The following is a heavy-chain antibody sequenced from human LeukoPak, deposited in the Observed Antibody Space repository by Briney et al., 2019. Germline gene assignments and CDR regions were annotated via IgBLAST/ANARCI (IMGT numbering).Heavy chain of an antibody. D-gene: IGHD2-2*02. CDR2: ISYEGSNK. CDR1: GFTFSSYA. J-gene: IGHJ4*02. CDR3: ARGLVPGGLYLDF. V-gene: IGHV3-30-3*01. Sequence: GKSLRLSCAASGFTFSSYAMHWVRQAPGKGLEWVAVISYEGSNKYYADSVKGRFPISRDNSKNTLYLQMDSLRAEHTAVYYCARGLVPGGLYLDFWGQGTLLTVSS.